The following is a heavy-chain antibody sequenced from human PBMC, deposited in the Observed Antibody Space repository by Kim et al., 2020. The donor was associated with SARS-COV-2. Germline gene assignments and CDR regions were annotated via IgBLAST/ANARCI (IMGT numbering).Heavy chain of an antibody. J-gene: IGHJ4*02. CDR3: ASSKRGYFDY. V-gene: IGHV6-1*01. CDR2: YN. Sequence: YNDYAVSVKSRITINPDTSKHQFSLQLNSVTPEDTAVYYCASSKRGYFDYWGQGTLVTVSS.